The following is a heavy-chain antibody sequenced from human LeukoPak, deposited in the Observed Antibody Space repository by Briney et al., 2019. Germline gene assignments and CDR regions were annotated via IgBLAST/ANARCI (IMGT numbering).Heavy chain of an antibody. CDR2: IYYSGST. CDR3: ARQDSSSWYDWFDP. CDR1: GGSISSSSYY. Sequence: SETLSLTCTVSGGSISSSSYYWGWIRQPPGKGLEWIGSIYYSGSTYYNPSLKSRVTISVDTSKDQFSLKLSSVTAADTAVYYCARQDSSSWYDWFDPWGQGTLVTVSS. J-gene: IGHJ5*02. D-gene: IGHD6-13*01. V-gene: IGHV4-39*01.